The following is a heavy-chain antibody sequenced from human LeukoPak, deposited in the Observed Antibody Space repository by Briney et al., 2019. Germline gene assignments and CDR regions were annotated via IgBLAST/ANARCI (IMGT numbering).Heavy chain of an antibody. CDR2: IYYSGST. J-gene: IGHJ4*02. CDR3: ARDWAGGKLIDY. CDR1: GGSISNYY. Sequence: PSETLSLTCTVSGGSISNYYWSWIRQSPGKGLEWIGYIYYSGSTYYNPSLKSRVTISVDTSKNQFSLKLSSVTAADTAVYYCARDWAGGKLIDYWGQGTLVTVSS. V-gene: IGHV4-59*12. D-gene: IGHD4-23*01.